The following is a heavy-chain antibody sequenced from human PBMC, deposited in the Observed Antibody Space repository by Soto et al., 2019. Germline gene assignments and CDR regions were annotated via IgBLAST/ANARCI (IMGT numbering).Heavy chain of an antibody. V-gene: IGHV4-34*01. Sequence: QVQLQQWGAGLLKPSETLSLTCAVYGGSFSGYXXXXXXXPPGKGLEWIGEINHSGSTNYNPSLKSRVTISVDTSKNQFSLKLSSVTAADTAVYYCARHGGWFDPWGQGTLVTVSS. CDR1: GGSFSGYX. CDR2: INHSGST. CDR3: ARHGGWFDP. D-gene: IGHD3-16*01. J-gene: IGHJ5*02.